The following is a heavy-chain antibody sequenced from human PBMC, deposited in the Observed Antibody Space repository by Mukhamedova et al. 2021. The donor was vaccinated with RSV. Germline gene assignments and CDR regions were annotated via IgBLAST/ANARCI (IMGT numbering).Heavy chain of an antibody. D-gene: IGHD3-3*01. Sequence: FSDYAFDWVRQAPGKGLEWVALLSFDGRNKYYADSVKGRFTLSRDNSKNTVYLQMDSLTAEDTAVYYCARGQNYNSWSTYVSYY. CDR1: FSDYA. CDR3: ARGQNYNSWSTYVSYY. J-gene: IGHJ6*01. CDR2: LSFDGRNK. V-gene: IGHV3-30*01.